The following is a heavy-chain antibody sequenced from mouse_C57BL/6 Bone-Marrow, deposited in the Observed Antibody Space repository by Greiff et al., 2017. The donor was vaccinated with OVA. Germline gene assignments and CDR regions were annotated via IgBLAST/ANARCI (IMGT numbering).Heavy chain of an antibody. CDR1: GYTFTSYG. CDR3: ASGTTVVAGFDY. V-gene: IGHV1-81*01. CDR2: IYPRSGNT. Sequence: QVQLQQSGAELARPGASVKLSCKASGYTFTSYGISWVKQRTGQGLEWIGEIYPRSGNTYYNEKFKGKATLTADKSSSTAYMELRSLTSEDSAVYFCASGTTVVAGFDYWGQGTTLTVSS. J-gene: IGHJ2*01. D-gene: IGHD1-1*01.